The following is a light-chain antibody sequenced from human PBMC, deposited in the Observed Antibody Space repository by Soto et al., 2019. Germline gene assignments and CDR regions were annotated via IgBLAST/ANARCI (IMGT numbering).Light chain of an antibody. Sequence: QSVQTQPASVSRSAGRSIAISCTGTSSDVGGYNYVSWYQQHPGKAPKLMIYEVSNRPSGVSNRFSGSKSGNTASLTISGLQAEDEADYYCSPYTSSSTLGVFGTGTKVTVL. J-gene: IGLJ1*01. V-gene: IGLV2-14*01. CDR3: SPYTSSSTLGV. CDR2: EVS. CDR1: SSDVGGYNY.